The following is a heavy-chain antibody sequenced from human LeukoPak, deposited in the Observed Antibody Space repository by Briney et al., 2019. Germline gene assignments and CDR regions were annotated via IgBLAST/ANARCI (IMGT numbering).Heavy chain of an antibody. V-gene: IGHV1-69*01. CDR1: GGTFSSYA. D-gene: IGHD2-2*01. CDR3: ARDPGYCGRTSCYAVWNFDS. CDR2: IIPIFGTA. Sequence: SVKVSCKASGGTFSSYAISWVRQAPGQGLEWMGGIIPIFGTANYAQKFQGRVTITADESTSTAYMELSSLRSEDTAVYYCARDPGYCGRTSCYAVWNFDSWGQGTLVTVSS. J-gene: IGHJ4*02.